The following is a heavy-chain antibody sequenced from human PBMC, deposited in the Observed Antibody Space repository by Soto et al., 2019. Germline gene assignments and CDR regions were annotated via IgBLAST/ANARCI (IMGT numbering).Heavy chain of an antibody. CDR3: ARDKGYCSSTSCYGGRGYYGMDV. CDR2: INPNSGGT. CDR1: GYTFTGYY. J-gene: IGHJ6*02. D-gene: IGHD2-2*01. Sequence: GASVKVSCKASGYTFTGYYRHWVRQAPGQGLEWMGWINPNSGGTNYAQKFQGWVTMTRDTSISTAYMELSRLRSDDTAVYYCARDKGYCSSTSCYGGRGYYGMDVWGQGTTVTVSS. V-gene: IGHV1-2*04.